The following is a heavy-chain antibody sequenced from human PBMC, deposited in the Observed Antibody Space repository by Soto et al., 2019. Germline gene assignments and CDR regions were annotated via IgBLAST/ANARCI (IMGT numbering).Heavy chain of an antibody. V-gene: IGHV3-23*01. CDR1: GFTFSSYA. CDR3: AKGSSPFYYYYGMDV. J-gene: IGHJ6*02. Sequence: GGSLRLSCAASGFTFSSYAMSWVRQAPGKGLEWVSAISGSGGSTYYADSVKGRFTISRDNSKNTLYLQMNSLRAEDTAVYYCAKGSSPFYYYYGMDVWGQGTTVTVSS. CDR2: ISGSGGST. D-gene: IGHD6-13*01.